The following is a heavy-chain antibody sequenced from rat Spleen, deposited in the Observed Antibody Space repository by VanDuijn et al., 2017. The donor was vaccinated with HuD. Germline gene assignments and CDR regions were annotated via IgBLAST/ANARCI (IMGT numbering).Heavy chain of an antibody. Sequence: EVQLVESGGGLVQPGRSLKLSCAASGFTFSNYGMAWVRQAPTKGLEWVATISYDGSVTYYRDSMKGRFTISRDNAKSIVYLQMDSLRSEDTATYYCARHRYKRTVAAVDYWGQGVMVTVSS. CDR3: ARHRYKRTVAAVDY. D-gene: IGHD1-8*01. CDR1: GFTFSNYG. V-gene: IGHV5-29*01. J-gene: IGHJ2*01. CDR2: ISYDGSVT.